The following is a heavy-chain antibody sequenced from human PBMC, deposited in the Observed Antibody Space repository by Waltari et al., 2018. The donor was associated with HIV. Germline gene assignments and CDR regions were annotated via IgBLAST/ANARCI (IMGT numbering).Heavy chain of an antibody. CDR3: ARARGYCNSGSCYGDS. CDR1: GFTFSSYG. J-gene: IGHJ4*02. Sequence: QVQLVESGGGVVQPGRSLRLPCAASGFTFSSYGMHWVRQAPGKGPEWVALIWNDGSNKYYADSVMGRFNISRDNSKKTLYLQMNSLRAEDTAVYYCARARGYCNSGSCYGDSWGQGTLVTVSS. D-gene: IGHD2-15*01. V-gene: IGHV3-33*01. CDR2: IWNDGSNK.